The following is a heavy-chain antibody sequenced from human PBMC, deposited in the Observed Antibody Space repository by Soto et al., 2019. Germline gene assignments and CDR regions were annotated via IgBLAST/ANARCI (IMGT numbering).Heavy chain of an antibody. CDR1: GYLFTAYS. V-gene: IGHV1-46*01. J-gene: IGHJ1*01. D-gene: IGHD2-15*01. Sequence: ASVKVSCKASGYLFTAYSMHWVRLAPGQGLEWMGVVNPSGGSTKYAQNFQGRVTMTRDTSTTTIYMERSSLRSDDTAIYYCAREENCSGGTCYSEYFHRWGQGTLVTVSS. CDR2: VNPSGGST. CDR3: AREENCSGGTCYSEYFHR.